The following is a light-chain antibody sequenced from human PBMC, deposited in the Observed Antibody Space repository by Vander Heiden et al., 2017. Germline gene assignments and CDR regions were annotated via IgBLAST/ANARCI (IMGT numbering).Light chain of an antibody. CDR1: SRDVGDYHF. J-gene: IGLJ1*01. V-gene: IGLV2-14*03. CDR2: DVD. Sequence: APVSCSPGQSITISCTGSSRDVGDYHFVSWYQQHPGKAPKLIIYDVDKRPSGISNRFSGSKSDKTASLTISGLQAEDEADYYCSSYTTRSTPYVFGTGTKVTV. CDR3: SSYTTRSTPYV.